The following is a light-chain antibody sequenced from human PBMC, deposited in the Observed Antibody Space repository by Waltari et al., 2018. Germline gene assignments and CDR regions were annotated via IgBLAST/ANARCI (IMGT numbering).Light chain of an antibody. J-gene: IGKJ3*01. CDR2: SAS. CDR3: QQTYTTPFT. CDR1: ENIAHY. Sequence: DIQMTQSPSSLSASVGDRLPLTCRTSENIAHYLHWYQQKPGKVPKLLVSSASTLQRGVPPRFSGSGSGTEFTLTISGLQREDLATYYCQQTYTTPFTFGPGTKVDVK. V-gene: IGKV1-39*01.